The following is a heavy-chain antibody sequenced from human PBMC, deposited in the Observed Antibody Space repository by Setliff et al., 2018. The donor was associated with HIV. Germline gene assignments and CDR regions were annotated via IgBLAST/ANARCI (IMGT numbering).Heavy chain of an antibody. CDR1: GGSFSGYY. CDR3: ARVRGRYYYHYAMDV. D-gene: IGHD3-10*01. J-gene: IGHJ6*02. Sequence: SETLSLTCAVYGGSFSGYYWSWIRLPPGKGLEWIEEINDNGSTNYNPSLKSRVTISVDTSKNQFSLKLSSVTAADTAVYYCARVRGRYYYHYAMDVWGQGTTVTVSS. V-gene: IGHV4-34*01. CDR2: INDNGST.